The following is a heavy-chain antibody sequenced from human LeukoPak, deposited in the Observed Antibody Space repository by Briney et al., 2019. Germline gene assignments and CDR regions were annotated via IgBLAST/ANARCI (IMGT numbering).Heavy chain of an antibody. J-gene: IGHJ4*02. CDR1: GGSIRNYY. CDR2: IYYSGNT. D-gene: IGHD5-24*01. V-gene: IGHV4-59*08. CDR3: VRHARDGYNYVEY. Sequence: SETLSLTCTVSGGSIRNYYWSWIRQPPGKGLEWTGYIYYSGNTNQNPSLKSRVTISVDTSKNQFSLKLSSVTAADTAVYYCVRHARDGYNYVEYWGQGALVTVSS.